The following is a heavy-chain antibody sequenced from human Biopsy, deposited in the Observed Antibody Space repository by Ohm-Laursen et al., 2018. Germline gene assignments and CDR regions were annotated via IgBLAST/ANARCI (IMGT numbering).Heavy chain of an antibody. CDR1: GYSFTTYD. CDR3: ARGSPRRVSIFEASIYWFDT. Sequence: ASVKVSCNASGYSFTTYDVNWVRQARGQGLEWMGWMIPNGGKTGYAQRFQGRVSLTMNTSIGTAYMELSGLRSEDTAVYYCARGSPRRVSIFEASIYWFDTWGQGTLVTVS. CDR2: MIPNGGKT. V-gene: IGHV1-8*01. J-gene: IGHJ5*02. D-gene: IGHD6-6*01.